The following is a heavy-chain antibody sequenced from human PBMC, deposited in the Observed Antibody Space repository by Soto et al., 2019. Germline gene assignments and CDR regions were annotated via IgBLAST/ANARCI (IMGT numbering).Heavy chain of an antibody. CDR2: IYYSGST. V-gene: IGHV4-30-4*01. Sequence: PSETLSLTCTVSGGSISSVDYYWSWVRQPPGKALEWIGYIYYSGSTYYSPSLKSRISMSVDTSKNQFSLKLSSVTAADTAVYYCARDPMPDHYYYGMDVWGQGTTVTVSS. J-gene: IGHJ6*02. CDR1: GGSISSVDYY. CDR3: ARDPMPDHYYYGMDV. D-gene: IGHD2-2*01.